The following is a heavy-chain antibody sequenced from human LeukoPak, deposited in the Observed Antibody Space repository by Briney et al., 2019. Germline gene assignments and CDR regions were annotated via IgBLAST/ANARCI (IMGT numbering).Heavy chain of an antibody. V-gene: IGHV4-34*01. D-gene: IGHD3-16*02. CDR3: ARGFGDYVWGSYRYGFDY. CDR2: INHSGST. J-gene: IGHJ4*02. Sequence: GSLRLSCAASGFTFSSYAMSWIRQPPGKGLEWIGEINHSGSTNYNPSLKSRVTISVDTSKNQFSLKLSSVTAADTAVYYCARGFGDYVWGSYRYGFDYWGQGTLVTVSS. CDR1: GFTFSSYA.